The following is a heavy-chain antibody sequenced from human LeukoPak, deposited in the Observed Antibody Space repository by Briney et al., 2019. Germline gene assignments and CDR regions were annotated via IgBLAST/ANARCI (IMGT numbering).Heavy chain of an antibody. CDR1: GFTFSSYG. V-gene: IGHV3-7*01. Sequence: GGSLRLSCAASGFTFSSYGMHWVRQAPGKGLEWVANIKQDGSEKYYVDSVKGRFTISRDNAKNSLYLQMNSLRAEDTAVYYCARDSLDYGGNKKLPYINWFDPWGQGTLVTVSS. J-gene: IGHJ5*02. CDR2: IKQDGSEK. D-gene: IGHD4-23*01. CDR3: ARDSLDYGGNKKLPYINWFDP.